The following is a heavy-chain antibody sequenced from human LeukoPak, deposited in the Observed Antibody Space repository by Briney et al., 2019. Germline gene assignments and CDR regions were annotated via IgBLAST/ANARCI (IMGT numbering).Heavy chain of an antibody. CDR2: INHNGNVN. V-gene: IGHV3-7*03. CDR3: ARGGGLDV. J-gene: IGHJ6*02. CDR1: DFTFSSYW. D-gene: IGHD3-16*01. Sequence: PGGSLRLSCVASDFTFSSYWMNWARQAPGKGLEWVASINHNGNVNYYVDSVKGRFTISRDNAKNSLYLQMSNLRAEDTAVYFCARGGGLDVWGQGATVTVSS.